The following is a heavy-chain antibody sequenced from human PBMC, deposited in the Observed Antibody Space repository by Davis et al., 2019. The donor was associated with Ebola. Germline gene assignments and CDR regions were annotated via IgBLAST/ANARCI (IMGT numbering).Heavy chain of an antibody. CDR1: GYTFTGYY. J-gene: IGHJ5*02. Sequence: ASVKVSCKASGYTFTGYYMHWVRLAPGQGLEWMGVITPGSGTTIYAQKFQGRVTMTSDTSTSTVSMELSSLRSEDTAVYYCARGVSSNCSGNRCYRLNWFDPWGQGTLVTVSS. V-gene: IGHV1-46*01. CDR3: ARGVSSNCSGNRCYRLNWFDP. D-gene: IGHD2-15*01. CDR2: ITPGSGTT.